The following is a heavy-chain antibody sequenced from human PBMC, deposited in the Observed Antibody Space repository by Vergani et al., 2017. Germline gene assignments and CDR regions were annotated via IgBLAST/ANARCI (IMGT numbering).Heavy chain of an antibody. D-gene: IGHD3-22*01. CDR2: IIPIFGTA. J-gene: IGHJ5*02. Sequence: QVQLVQSGAEVKKPGSSVKVSCKASGGTFSSYAISWVRQAPGQGLEWMGGIIPIFGTANYAQKFQGRVTITADESTSTAYMELSSLRSEDTAVYYWAREWAAYYYDSSGYRYNWVDPWGQGTLVTVSS. CDR3: AREWAAYYYDSSGYRYNWVDP. V-gene: IGHV1-69*01. CDR1: GGTFSSYA.